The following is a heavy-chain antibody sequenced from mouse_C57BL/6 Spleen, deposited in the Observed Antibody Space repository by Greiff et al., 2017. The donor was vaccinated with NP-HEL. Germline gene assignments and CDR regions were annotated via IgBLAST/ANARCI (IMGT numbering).Heavy chain of an antibody. J-gene: IGHJ3*01. V-gene: IGHV5-9-1*02. CDR1: GFTFSSYA. Sequence: EVKLMESGEGLVKPGGSLKLSCAASGFTFSSYAMSWVRQTPEKRLEWVAYLSSGGDYIYYADTVKGRFTISRDNARNTLYMQMSSLKSEDTAMYYWTREGITTVGGGFAYWGQGTRVTVSA. CDR3: TREGITTVGGGFAY. CDR2: LSSGGDYI. D-gene: IGHD1-1*01.